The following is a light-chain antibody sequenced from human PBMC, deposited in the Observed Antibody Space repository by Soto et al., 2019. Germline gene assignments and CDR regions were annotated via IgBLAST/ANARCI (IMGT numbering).Light chain of an antibody. CDR1: QSVSSRF. CDR2: GAS. CDR3: QQYGSSLQIT. J-gene: IGKJ5*01. Sequence: EIVLTQSPGTLSLSPGERATLSCRASQSVSSRFLAWYQQKPGQAPRLLIYGASSRATGIPDRFSGSGSGTDFTLTISRLEPEDFAVYYCQQYGSSLQITFGQGTRLEIK. V-gene: IGKV3-20*01.